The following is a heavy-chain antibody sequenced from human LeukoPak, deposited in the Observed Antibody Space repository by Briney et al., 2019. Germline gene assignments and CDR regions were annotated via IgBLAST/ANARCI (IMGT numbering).Heavy chain of an antibody. V-gene: IGHV4-59*01. J-gene: IGHJ4*02. CDR1: GGSISSYY. CDR2: IYYSGST. D-gene: IGHD5-24*01. CDR3: ARSNLKHGRDGYNYNY. Sequence: SETLSLTCTVSGGSISSYYWSWIRQPPGKGLEWIGYIYYSGSTNYNPSLKSRVTISVDTSKNQFSLKLSSVTAADTAVYYCARSNLKHGRDGYNYNYWGQGTLVTVPS.